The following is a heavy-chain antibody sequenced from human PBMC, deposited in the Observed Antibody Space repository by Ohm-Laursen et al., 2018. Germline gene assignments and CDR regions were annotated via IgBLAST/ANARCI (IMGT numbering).Heavy chain of an antibody. CDR1: GGSISRQY. J-gene: IGHJ6*02. CDR3: ASGHSYGYDYYYYGVDV. D-gene: IGHD5-18*01. Sequence: SDTLSLTCTVSGGSISRQYWNWIRQPPGQGLEWIGYIYSSGSTKYNPSLNSRVTISEDTSKNQFSLKLRSVTAADTAVYYCASGHSYGYDYYYYGVDVWGQGTTVTVSS. V-gene: IGHV4-59*07. CDR2: IYSSGST.